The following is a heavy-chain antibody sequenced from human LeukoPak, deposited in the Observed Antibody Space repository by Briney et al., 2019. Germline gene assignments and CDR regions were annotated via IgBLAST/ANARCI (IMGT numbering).Heavy chain of an antibody. J-gene: IGHJ4*02. Sequence: GGSLRLSCAASGFTFSSYSMNWVRQAPGKGLEWVSSISSSSSYIYYADSVKGRFTISRDNAKNSLYLQMNSLRAEDTAVYYYARGLLSCSSTSCYVDYWGQGTLVTVPS. D-gene: IGHD2-2*01. CDR1: GFTFSSYS. V-gene: IGHV3-21*01. CDR3: ARGLLSCSSTSCYVDY. CDR2: ISSSSSYI.